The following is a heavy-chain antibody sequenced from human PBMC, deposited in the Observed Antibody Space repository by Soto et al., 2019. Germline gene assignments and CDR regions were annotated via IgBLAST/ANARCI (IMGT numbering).Heavy chain of an antibody. CDR3: ARERTPRPHPTKYYFDY. CDR2: IIPIFGTA. J-gene: IGHJ4*02. V-gene: IGHV1-69*06. CDR1: GGTFSSYA. Sequence: QVQLVQSGAEVKKPGSSVKVSCKASGGTFSSYAISWVRQAPGQGLEWMGGIIPIFGTANYAQKFQGRVTITADKSTSTAYMELSSLRSEDTAVYYCARERTPRPHPTKYYFDYWGQGTLVTVSS.